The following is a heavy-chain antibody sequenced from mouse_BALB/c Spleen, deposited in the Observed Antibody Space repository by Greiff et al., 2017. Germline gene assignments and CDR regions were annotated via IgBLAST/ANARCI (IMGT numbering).Heavy chain of an antibody. Sequence: VQLKESGPELVKPGASVKISCKASGYSFTGYYMHWVKQSHVKSLEWIGRINPYNGATSYNQNFKDKASLTVDKSSSTAYMELHSLTSEDSAVYYCARSMITTEYFDVWGAGTTVTVSS. CDR3: ARSMITTEYFDV. CDR2: INPYNGAT. V-gene: IGHV1-31*01. CDR1: GYSFTGYY. D-gene: IGHD2-4*01. J-gene: IGHJ1*01.